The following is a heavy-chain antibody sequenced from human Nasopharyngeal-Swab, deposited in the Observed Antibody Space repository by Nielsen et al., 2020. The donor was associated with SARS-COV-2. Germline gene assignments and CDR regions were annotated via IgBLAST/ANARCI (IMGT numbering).Heavy chain of an antibody. CDR3: ARALWKKSYYYYMDV. Sequence: SETLSLTCTVSGGSISSGGYYWSWIRQPPGKGLEWIGEINHSGSTNYNPSLKSRVTISIDTSKNQFSLKLSSVTAADTAVYYCARALWKKSYYYYMDVWGKGTTVTVSS. CDR2: INHSGST. CDR1: GGSISSGGYY. J-gene: IGHJ6*03. V-gene: IGHV4-39*07. D-gene: IGHD2/OR15-2a*01.